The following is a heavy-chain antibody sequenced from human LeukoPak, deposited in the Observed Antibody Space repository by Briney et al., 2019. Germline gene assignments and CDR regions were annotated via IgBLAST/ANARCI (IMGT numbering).Heavy chain of an antibody. D-gene: IGHD3-10*01. CDR3: ARGGYYGSGNDFRFDP. J-gene: IGHJ5*02. CDR1: GGSISSSSYY. CDR2: IYYSGST. Sequence: SETLSLTCTVSGGSISSSSYYWGWIRQPPGKGLEWIGDIYYSGSTYYNPSLKSRVTISVETSKNQFSLKLKSVTAADTAVYYCARGGYYGSGNDFRFDPWGQGTLVTVSS. V-gene: IGHV4-39*07.